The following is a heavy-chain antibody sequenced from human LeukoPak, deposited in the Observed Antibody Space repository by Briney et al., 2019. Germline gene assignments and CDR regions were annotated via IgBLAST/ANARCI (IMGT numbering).Heavy chain of an antibody. CDR3: AEEGEFGELLYKWSDY. Sequence: GGSLRLSCAASGFTFSSYAMSWVRQAPGKGLEWVSAISGSGGSTYYADSVKGRFTISRDNSKNTLYLQMNSLRAEDTAVYYCAEEGEFGELLYKWSDYWGQGTLVTVSS. CDR2: ISGSGGST. V-gene: IGHV3-23*01. J-gene: IGHJ4*02. CDR1: GFTFSSYA. D-gene: IGHD3-10*01.